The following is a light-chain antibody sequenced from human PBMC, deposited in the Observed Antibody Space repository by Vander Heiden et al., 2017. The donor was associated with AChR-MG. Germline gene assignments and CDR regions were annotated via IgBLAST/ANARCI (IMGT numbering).Light chain of an antibody. Sequence: QSALTQPASVSGSPGQSITISCAGTSSDVGAYNFVSWYQQHPDKAPKLIIYDVSYRPSGVSIRFSGSKSGNTASLTISGLQAEDEADYYGSSYTSSITLVFGTGTKVTVL. V-gene: IGLV2-14*03. CDR2: DVS. CDR3: SSYTSSITLV. J-gene: IGLJ1*01. CDR1: SSDVGAYNF.